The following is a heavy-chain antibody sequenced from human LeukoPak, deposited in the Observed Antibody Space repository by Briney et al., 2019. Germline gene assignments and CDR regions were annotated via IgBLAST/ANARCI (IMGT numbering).Heavy chain of an antibody. CDR1: GGSFSGYY. CDR3: ARMTPHVDSVL. CDR2: INHSGST. J-gene: IGHJ4*02. D-gene: IGHD4-17*01. Sequence: SETLSLTCAVYGGSFSGYYWSWIRQPPGKGLEWIGEINHSGSTNYNPSLKSRLTTSIDTSKNQFSLTLTSVTAADTAVYYCARMTPHVDSVLWGQGSLVTVSS. V-gene: IGHV4-34*01.